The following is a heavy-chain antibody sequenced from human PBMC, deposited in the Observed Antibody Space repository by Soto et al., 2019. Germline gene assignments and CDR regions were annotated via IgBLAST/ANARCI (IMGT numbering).Heavy chain of an antibody. CDR2: ISYDGSNK. Sequence: GGSLRLSGPASGFTFSSCAMRWVRQAPGKGLEWVAVISYDGSNKYYADSVKGRFTISRDNSKNTLYLQMNSLRAEDTAVYYCASTGGNDYWGQGTLVTVSS. D-gene: IGHD2-8*02. V-gene: IGHV3-30-3*01. J-gene: IGHJ4*02. CDR3: ASTGGNDY. CDR1: GFTFSSCA.